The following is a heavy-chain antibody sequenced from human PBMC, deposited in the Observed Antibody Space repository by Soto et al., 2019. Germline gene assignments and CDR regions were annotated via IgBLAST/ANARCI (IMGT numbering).Heavy chain of an antibody. J-gene: IGHJ6*02. CDR3: ACGAIRGGYCSCTSCDIGSSSGARYGMDV. CDR2: IIPIFGTA. Sequence: SVKVSCKASGGTFSSYAISWVRQAPGQGLEWMGGIIPIFGTANYAQKFQGRVTITADESTSTAYMELSSLRSEDTAVYYCACGAIRGGYCSCTSCDIGSSSGARYGMDVWGQGTTVTVSS. D-gene: IGHD2-2*02. CDR1: GGTFSSYA. V-gene: IGHV1-69*13.